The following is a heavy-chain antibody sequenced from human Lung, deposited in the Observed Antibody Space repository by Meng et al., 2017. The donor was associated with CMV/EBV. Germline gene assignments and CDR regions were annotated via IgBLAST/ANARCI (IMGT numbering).Heavy chain of an antibody. CDR1: GFTFSSYA. CDR3: ARWGVDTAMADYYYGMAV. Sequence: SCAASGFTFSSYAMHWVRQAPGKGLEWVAVISYDGSNKYYADSVKGRFTISRDNSKNTLYLQMNSLRAEDTAVYYCARWGVDTAMADYYYGMAVWGPRNXVPVSS. J-gene: IGHJ6*02. V-gene: IGHV3-30*04. D-gene: IGHD5-18*01. CDR2: ISYDGSNK.